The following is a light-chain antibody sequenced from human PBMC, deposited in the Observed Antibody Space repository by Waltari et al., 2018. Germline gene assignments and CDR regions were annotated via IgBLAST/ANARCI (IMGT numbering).Light chain of an antibody. V-gene: IGKV1-5*03. CDR1: QSLSSW. CDR3: QQYNIYWT. CDR2: KSS. J-gene: IGKJ1*01. Sequence: DIQMTQSPSTLSASVGDRVTITCRASQSLSSWLAWYQQKPGKAPKLLIYKSSSLESGVPSRFSGSGSGTEFTLTISSLQPDDFATYYCQQYNIYWTFGQGTKVEIK.